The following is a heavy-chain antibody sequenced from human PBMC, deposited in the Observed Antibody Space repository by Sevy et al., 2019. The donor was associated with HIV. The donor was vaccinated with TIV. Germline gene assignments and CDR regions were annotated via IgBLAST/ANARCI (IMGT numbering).Heavy chain of an antibody. CDR2: TRGSGSST. D-gene: IGHD3-22*01. CDR1: GFTFNTYA. V-gene: IGHV3-23*01. Sequence: GGSLRLSCAASGFTFNTYAMSWVRQAPGQGLEWVSGTRGSGSSTYYAESVKGRFTISRDNSKNTVHLQMNSLRVEDTAVYYCAKESPGYNYDSSGNLDYWGQGTLVTVSS. J-gene: IGHJ4*02. CDR3: AKESPGYNYDSSGNLDY.